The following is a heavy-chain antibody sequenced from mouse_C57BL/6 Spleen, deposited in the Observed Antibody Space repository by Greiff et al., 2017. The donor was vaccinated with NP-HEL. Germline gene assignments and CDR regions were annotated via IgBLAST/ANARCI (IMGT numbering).Heavy chain of an antibody. V-gene: IGHV1-55*01. J-gene: IGHJ4*01. CDR3: ARRGASYYYGSSYDDYAMDY. CDR2: LYPGSGST. CDR1: GYTFTSYW. D-gene: IGHD1-1*01. Sequence: QVQLQQPGAELVKPGASVKMSCKASGYTFTSYWITWVKQRPGQGLEWIGDLYPGSGSTNYNEKFKSKATLTVDTSSSTAYMQLSSLTSEDSAVYYCARRGASYYYGSSYDDYAMDYWGQGTSVTVSS.